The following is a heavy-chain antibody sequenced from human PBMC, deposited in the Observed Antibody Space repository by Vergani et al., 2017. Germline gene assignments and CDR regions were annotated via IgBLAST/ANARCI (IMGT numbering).Heavy chain of an antibody. Sequence: QVQLHQSGPGLVKPSQTLSLTCAISGDRFSNKSAGWNWIRQSPSRGLEWLGRTYFMSKWYNDYAASVKSRITINSDTSKNLFSLQLQAVTPEDTAVYYCAREDISLTVEGANYMDIWGKGTTVTVSS. V-gene: IGHV6-1*01. CDR2: TYFMSKWYN. D-gene: IGHD3-22*01. CDR1: GDRFSNKSAG. J-gene: IGHJ6*03. CDR3: AREDISLTVEGANYMDI.